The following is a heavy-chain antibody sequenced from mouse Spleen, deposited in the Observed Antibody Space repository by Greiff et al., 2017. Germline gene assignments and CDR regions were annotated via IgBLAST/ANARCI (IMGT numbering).Heavy chain of an antibody. CDR2: IRSKSNNYAT. CDR1: GFSFNTYA. Sequence: EVQVVESGGGLVQPKGSLKLSCAASGFSFNTYAMNWVRQAPGKGLEWVARIRSKSNNYATYYADSVKDRFTISRDDSESMLYLQMNNLKTEDTAMYYCVRDYYDYAMDYWGQGTSVTVSS. V-gene: IGHV10-1*01. D-gene: IGHD2-1*01. J-gene: IGHJ4*01. CDR3: VRDYYDYAMDY.